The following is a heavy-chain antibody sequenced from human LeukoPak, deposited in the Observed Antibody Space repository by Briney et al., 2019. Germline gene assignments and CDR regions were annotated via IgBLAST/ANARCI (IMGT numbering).Heavy chain of an antibody. J-gene: IGHJ5*02. Sequence: SETLSLTCTVSGGSISSYYWSWIRQPPGKGLEWIGYIYYSGRTNYNPSLKSRITILVDTSKNQFSLKLSSVTAADTAVYYCARAETQYYDFWSGYHNWFDPWGQGTLVTVSS. CDR2: IYYSGRT. CDR3: ARAETQYYDFWSGYHNWFDP. D-gene: IGHD3-3*01. V-gene: IGHV4-59*01. CDR1: GGSISSYY.